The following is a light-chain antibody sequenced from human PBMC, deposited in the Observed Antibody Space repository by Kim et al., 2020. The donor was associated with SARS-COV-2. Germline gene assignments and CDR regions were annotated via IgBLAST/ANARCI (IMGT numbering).Light chain of an antibody. V-gene: IGKV3-15*01. CDR3: QQYINWPTCT. CDR2: GAS. J-gene: IGKJ2*02. Sequence: VSPGERATLSCRASQSVSNNLAWYQQKPGQTPRLLIYGASTRATGIPARFSGSGSGTEFTLTISSLQSEDFAVYYCQQYINWPTCTFGQGTKLEI. CDR1: QSVSNN.